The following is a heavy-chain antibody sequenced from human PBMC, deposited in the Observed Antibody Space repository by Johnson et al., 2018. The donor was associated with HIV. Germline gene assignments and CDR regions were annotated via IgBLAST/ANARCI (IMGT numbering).Heavy chain of an antibody. CDR2: ISGSGGST. D-gene: IGHD3-22*01. CDR3: AKGGYYYDSSGYPPPGSTFDI. V-gene: IGHV3-23*04. J-gene: IGHJ3*02. CDR1: GFTFSSYA. Sequence: EVQLVESGGGLVKPGGSMRLSCAASGFTFSSYAMSWVRQAPGKGLEWVSAISGSGGSTYYADSVKGRFTISRDNSKNTLYLQMNSLRAEDTAVYYCAKGGYYYDSSGYPPPGSTFDIWGQGTMVTVSP.